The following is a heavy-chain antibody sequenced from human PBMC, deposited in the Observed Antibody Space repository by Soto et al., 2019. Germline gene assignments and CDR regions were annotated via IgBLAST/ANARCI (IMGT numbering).Heavy chain of an antibody. V-gene: IGHV3-7*03. Sequence: PGGPTRLPRAASGFTFGSFSMSRVRQGTGRGMEWMANIKYDGSEKYYVDPVKGRLTISRDNAKNSLYLQMNSLRAEDTAVYYCASSPHKDSRPDYWGQGTLVTIS. D-gene: IGHD3-22*01. J-gene: IGHJ4*02. CDR1: GFTFGSFS. CDR2: IKYDGSEK. CDR3: ASSPHKDSRPDY.